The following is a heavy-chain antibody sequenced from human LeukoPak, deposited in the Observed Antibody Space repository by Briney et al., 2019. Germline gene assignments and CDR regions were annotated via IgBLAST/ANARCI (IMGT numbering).Heavy chain of an antibody. Sequence: PSETLSLTCTVFYGSFSGYYWSWIRQPPGKGPEWIGEINHSGSTNYNPSLKSRVTISVDTSKDQFSLKVNSVTAADTAVYYCARHGLVAARHAFDIWGQRTMVTVSS. D-gene: IGHD6-6*01. CDR2: INHSGST. V-gene: IGHV4-34*01. CDR3: ARHGLVAARHAFDI. J-gene: IGHJ3*02. CDR1: YGSFSGYY.